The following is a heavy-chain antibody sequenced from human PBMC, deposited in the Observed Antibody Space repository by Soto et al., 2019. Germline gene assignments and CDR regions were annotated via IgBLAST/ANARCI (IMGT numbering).Heavy chain of an antibody. CDR1: GYTFTSYG. CDR3: AREFPSITMTPAYYYYGMDV. CDR2: ISAYNGNT. Sequence: QVQLVQSGAEVKKPGASVKVSCKASGYTFTSYGISWVRQAPGQGLEWMGWISAYNGNTNYAQKLQGRVTMTTDTSTSTAYMELRSLRSDDTAVYYCAREFPSITMTPAYYYYGMDVWGQGTTVTVSS. V-gene: IGHV1-18*01. D-gene: IGHD3-22*01. J-gene: IGHJ6*02.